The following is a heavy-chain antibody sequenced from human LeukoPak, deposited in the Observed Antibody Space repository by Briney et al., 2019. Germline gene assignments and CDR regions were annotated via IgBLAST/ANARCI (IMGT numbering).Heavy chain of an antibody. Sequence: SETLSLTCTVSGGSISSYYWSWIRQPPGKGLEWIGYIYYSGSTNYNPSLKSRVTISVDTSKNQFSLKLSSVTAADTAVYYCAREGTRKNWFDPWGQGPRSPSPQ. CDR2: IYYSGST. CDR1: GGSISSYY. D-gene: IGHD1-7*01. V-gene: IGHV4-59*01. CDR3: AREGTRKNWFDP. J-gene: IGHJ5*02.